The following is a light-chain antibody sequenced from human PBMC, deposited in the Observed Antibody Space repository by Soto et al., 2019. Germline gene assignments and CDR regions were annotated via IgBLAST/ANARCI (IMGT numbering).Light chain of an antibody. J-gene: IGKJ4*01. Sequence: DIQMTQSPSTLSGSVGDRVTITCRASQTISSWLAWYQQKPGKAPKLLIYKASTLKSGVPSKFSGSGSGTEFTLTISSLQPDDFATYYCQHYNSYSTLPLTFGGGTKVDIK. CDR2: KAS. V-gene: IGKV1-5*03. CDR1: QTISSW. CDR3: QHYNSYSTLPLT.